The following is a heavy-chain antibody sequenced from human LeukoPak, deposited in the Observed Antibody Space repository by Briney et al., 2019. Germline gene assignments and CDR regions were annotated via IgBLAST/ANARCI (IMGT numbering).Heavy chain of an antibody. J-gene: IGHJ4*02. CDR3: TTELRWELVDVDQ. CDR1: GFTFSNAW. CDR2: IKSKTDGGTT. Sequence: GGSLRLSCAASGFTFSNAWMRWVRQVPGKGLEWVGRIKSKTDGGTTDYAAPVKGRFTISRDDSKNTLYLQMNSLKTEDTAVYYCTTELRWELVDVDQWGQGTLVTVSS. D-gene: IGHD1-26*01. V-gene: IGHV3-15*05.